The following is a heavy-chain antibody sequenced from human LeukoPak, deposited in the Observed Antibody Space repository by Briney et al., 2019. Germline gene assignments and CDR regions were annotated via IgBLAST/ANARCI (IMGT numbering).Heavy chain of an antibody. V-gene: IGHV4-34*01. Sequence: PSETLSLTCAVYGGSFSGYYWSWIRQPPGKGLEWIGEINHSGSTNYNSSLKSRVTISVDTSKNQFFLKLSSVTAADTAVYYCARDPYGSGSSPFDYWGQGTLVTVSS. J-gene: IGHJ4*02. CDR2: INHSGST. CDR3: ARDPYGSGSSPFDY. CDR1: GGSFSGYY. D-gene: IGHD3-10*01.